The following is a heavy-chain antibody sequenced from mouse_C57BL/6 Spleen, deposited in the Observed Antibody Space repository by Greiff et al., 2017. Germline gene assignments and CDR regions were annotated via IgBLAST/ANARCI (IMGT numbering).Heavy chain of an antibody. CDR3: ARTEDSSYFDY. Sequence: QVQLQQSGPELVKPGASVKISCKASGYAFSSSWMNWVKQRPGKGLEWIGRIYPGDGDTNYNGKFKGKATLTADKSSSTAYMQLSSLTSEDSAVYFYARTEDSSYFDYWGQGTTRTVSS. CDR2: IYPGDGDT. V-gene: IGHV1-82*01. CDR1: GYAFSSSW. D-gene: IGHD3-2*01. J-gene: IGHJ2*01.